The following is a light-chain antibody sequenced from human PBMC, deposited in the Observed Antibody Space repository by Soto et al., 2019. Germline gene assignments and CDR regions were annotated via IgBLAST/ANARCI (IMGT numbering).Light chain of an antibody. CDR1: QGIGSF. CDR2: AAS. CDR3: QQYYNYQYT. V-gene: IGKV1-8*01. Sequence: AIRMTQSPSSFSASTGDRVSITCRASQGIGSFLAWYQQEPGKAPKLLIYAASTLQSGVPSRFSGSGSGTDLTLTISYLQSEDFASYYCQQYYNYQYTFGQGTKLEIK. J-gene: IGKJ2*01.